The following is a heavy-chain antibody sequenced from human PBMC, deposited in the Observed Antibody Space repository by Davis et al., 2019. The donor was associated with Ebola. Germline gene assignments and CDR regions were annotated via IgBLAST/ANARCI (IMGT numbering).Heavy chain of an antibody. V-gene: IGHV1-46*01. CDR2: INPNDGRT. CDR1: GYTFTNYY. J-gene: IGHJ5*02. D-gene: IGHD1-26*01. CDR3: TRDWGMVGDSLNWFDP. Sequence: ASVKVSCKASGYTFTNYYMHWVRQAPGQGLEWMGMINPNDGRTIYAQKFQGRVTVTRDTSTTTVYMDLSSLKSEDTAVYYCTRDWGMVGDSLNWFDPWGQGTLVTVSS.